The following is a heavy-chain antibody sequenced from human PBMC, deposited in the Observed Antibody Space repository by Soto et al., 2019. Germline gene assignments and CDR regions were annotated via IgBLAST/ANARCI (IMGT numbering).Heavy chain of an antibody. CDR3: ARDSGSFAFDY. D-gene: IGHD1-26*01. Sequence: GGSLRLSCAASGFTFSSYVMHWVRQAPGKGLEWVAVIWYDGSNKYYADSVKGRFTISRDNSKNTLYLQMNSLRAEDTAVYYCARDSGSFAFDYWGHGTLVTV. V-gene: IGHV3-33*01. CDR1: GFTFSSYV. J-gene: IGHJ4*01. CDR2: IWYDGSNK.